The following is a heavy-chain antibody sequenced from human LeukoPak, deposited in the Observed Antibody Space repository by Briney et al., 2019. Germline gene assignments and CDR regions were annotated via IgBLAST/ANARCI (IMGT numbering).Heavy chain of an antibody. J-gene: IGHJ3*01. D-gene: IGHD6-19*01. V-gene: IGHV3-30*03. Sequence: GGSLRLSCTASGFTFSNYDMHWVRQAPGEGLEWVAVISHDGNNKHYADSVKGRFSISRDNSKNTLDLQMNSLRDEDTGLYYCARDQSSGWYDLHAFDVWGRGTMVTVSS. CDR1: GFTFSNYD. CDR3: ARDQSSGWYDLHAFDV. CDR2: ISHDGNNK.